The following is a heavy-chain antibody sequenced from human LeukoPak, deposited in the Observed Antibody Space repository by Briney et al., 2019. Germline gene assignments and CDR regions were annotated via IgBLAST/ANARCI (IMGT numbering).Heavy chain of an antibody. Sequence: PGGSLRLSCAASGFTFSSYAMTWARQAPGKGPEGVSLISSNGVNTYYADSVKGRFTISRDNSKNTLYVQMNSLRAEDTAVYHCAKVNWGSRCFDYWGQGTLVTVSS. D-gene: IGHD7-27*01. J-gene: IGHJ4*02. CDR1: GFTFSSYA. V-gene: IGHV3-23*01. CDR2: ISSNGVNT. CDR3: AKVNWGSRCFDY.